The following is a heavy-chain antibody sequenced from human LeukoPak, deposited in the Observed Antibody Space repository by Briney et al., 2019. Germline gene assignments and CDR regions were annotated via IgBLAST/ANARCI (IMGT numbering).Heavy chain of an antibody. Sequence: SETLSLTCTVSGGSTSSSSYYWGWIRQPPGKGLEWIGSIYYSGSTYYNPSLKSRVTISVDTSKNQFSLKLSSVTAADTAVYYCARVGWDGGGRKWELLLDYWGQGTLVTVSS. V-gene: IGHV4-39*01. J-gene: IGHJ4*02. CDR3: ARVGWDGGGRKWELLLDY. D-gene: IGHD1-26*01. CDR2: IYYSGST. CDR1: GGSTSSSSYY.